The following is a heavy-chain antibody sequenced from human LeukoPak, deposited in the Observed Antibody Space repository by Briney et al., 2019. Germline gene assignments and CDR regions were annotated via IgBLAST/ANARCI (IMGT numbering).Heavy chain of an antibody. D-gene: IGHD3-3*01. CDR1: GFTFSSYS. J-gene: IGHJ4*02. V-gene: IGHV3-21*01. CDR3: AKEGSIFGVVIRPYYFDY. Sequence: PGGSPRLSCAASGFTFSSYSMNWVRQAPGKGLEWVSSISSSSSYIYYADSVKGRFTISRDNAKNTLYLQMNSLRAEDTAVYYCAKEGSIFGVVIRPYYFDYWGQGTLVTVSS. CDR2: ISSSSSYI.